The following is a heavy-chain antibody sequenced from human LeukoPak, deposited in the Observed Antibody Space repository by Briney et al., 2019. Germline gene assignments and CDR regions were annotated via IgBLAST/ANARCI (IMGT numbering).Heavy chain of an antibody. CDR3: ARGLYYYDFLSGSRNPGIYYFDY. V-gene: IGHV4-34*01. CDR2: INHSGST. D-gene: IGHD3-3*01. J-gene: IGHJ4*02. CDR1: GGSFSGYY. Sequence: SETLSLTCAVYGGSFSGYYWSWIRQPPGKGLEWIGEINHSGSTNYNPSLKSRVTISVDTSKNQFSLKLSSVTAADTAVYYCARGLYYYDFLSGSRNPGIYYFDYWGQGTLVTVSS.